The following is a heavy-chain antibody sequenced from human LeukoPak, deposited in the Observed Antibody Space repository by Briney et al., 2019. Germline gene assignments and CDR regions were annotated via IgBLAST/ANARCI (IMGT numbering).Heavy chain of an antibody. J-gene: IGHJ4*02. Sequence: PGGSLRLSCAASGFTFSDYAMNWVRQAPGKGLEWVSSISSSSNYVYYAASVQGRFTISRDNTKNSLYLQMNILRAEDTAVYYCTRDFDWFRNQYDYWGQGTLVTVSS. D-gene: IGHD3-9*01. CDR2: ISSSSNYV. V-gene: IGHV3-21*01. CDR3: TRDFDWFRNQYDY. CDR1: GFTFSDYA.